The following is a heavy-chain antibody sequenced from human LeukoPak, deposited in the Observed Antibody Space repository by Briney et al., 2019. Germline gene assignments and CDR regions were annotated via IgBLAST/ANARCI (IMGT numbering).Heavy chain of an antibody. V-gene: IGHV1-2*04. CDR2: INPNSGGT. CDR3: AIVKSQANFDYYYYGMDV. Sequence: WASVKVSCKASGYTFTGYYMHWVRQAPGQGLEWMGWINPNSGGTNYAQKFQGWVTMTRDTSISTAYMELSRLRSDDTAVYYCAIVKSQANFDYYYYGMDVWGQGTTVTVSS. D-gene: IGHD4/OR15-4a*01. J-gene: IGHJ6*02. CDR1: GYTFTGYY.